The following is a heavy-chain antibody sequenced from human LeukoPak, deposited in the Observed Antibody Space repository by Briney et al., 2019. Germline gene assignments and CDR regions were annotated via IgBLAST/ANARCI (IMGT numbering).Heavy chain of an antibody. CDR3: AREDGGIWL. J-gene: IGHJ4*02. V-gene: IGHV1-2*04. Sequence: ASVKVSCKASGYTFTAYYMNWVRQAPGQGLEWMGWINPNTGDTDYAQNFQGWVTMTRDTSISTAYMELSRLRSDDTAVYYCAREDGGIWLWGQGTLVTVSS. D-gene: IGHD2-15*01. CDR1: GYTFTAYY. CDR2: INPNTGDT.